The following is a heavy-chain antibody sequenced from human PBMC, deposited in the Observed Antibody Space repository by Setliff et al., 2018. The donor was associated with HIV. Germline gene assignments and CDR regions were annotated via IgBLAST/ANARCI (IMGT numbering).Heavy chain of an antibody. D-gene: IGHD6-19*01. CDR3: ARVLPYNSALDN. V-gene: IGHV3-74*01. CDR1: GFTFSSYW. J-gene: IGHJ4*02. CDR2: INSDGSST. Sequence: GGSLRLSCAASGFTFSSYWMHWVRQAPGKGLVWVSRINSDGSSTSYADSVKGRFTLSRDTSKNTMYLQMNSLRHEDTALYYCARVLPYNSALDNWGQGTLVTVSS.